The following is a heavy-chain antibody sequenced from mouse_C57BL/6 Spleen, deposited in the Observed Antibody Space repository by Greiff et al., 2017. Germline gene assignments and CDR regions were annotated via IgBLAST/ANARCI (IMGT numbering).Heavy chain of an antibody. CDR3: ASPYYDYDGAWFAY. CDR1: GYTFNSYW. D-gene: IGHD2-4*01. Sequence: QVQLQQPGAELVKPGASVKLSCKASGYTFNSYWMHWVKQRPGRGLEGIGRIDPNRGGTKYNEKFKSKATLTVDKPSSTAYMQLSSLTSEDSAVYYCASPYYDYDGAWFAYWGQGTLVTVSA. V-gene: IGHV1-72*01. CDR2: IDPNRGGT. J-gene: IGHJ3*01.